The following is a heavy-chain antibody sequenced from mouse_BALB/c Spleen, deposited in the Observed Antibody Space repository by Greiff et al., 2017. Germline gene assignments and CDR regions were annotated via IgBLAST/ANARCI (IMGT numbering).Heavy chain of an antibody. CDR3: TRLDTTGVDPFDY. D-gene: IGHD1-1*01. CDR2: IRLKSNNYAT. Sequence: EVMLVESGGGLVQPGGSMKISCVASGFTFSNYWMNWVRQSPEKGLEWVAEIRLKSNNYATHYAESVKGRFTISRDDSKSSVYLQMNNLRAEDTGIYYCTRLDTTGVDPFDYWGQGTTLTVSS. CDR1: GFTFSNYW. J-gene: IGHJ2*01. V-gene: IGHV6-6*02.